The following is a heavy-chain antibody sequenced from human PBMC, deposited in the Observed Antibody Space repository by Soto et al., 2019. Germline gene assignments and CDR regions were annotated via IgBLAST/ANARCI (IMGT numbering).Heavy chain of an antibody. CDR1: GFPFNNYD. Sequence: GGSLRLSCAASGFPFNNYDMLWVRQAPGKGLEWVSTFGSAGDIYYSASVKGRFTISRDNARESLYLQMNSLRAADTAVYYCARGGPNWDYYFYGMDVWGQGTTDTVSS. V-gene: IGHV3-13*01. CDR3: ARGGPNWDYYFYGMDV. D-gene: IGHD3-16*01. J-gene: IGHJ6*02. CDR2: FGSAGDI.